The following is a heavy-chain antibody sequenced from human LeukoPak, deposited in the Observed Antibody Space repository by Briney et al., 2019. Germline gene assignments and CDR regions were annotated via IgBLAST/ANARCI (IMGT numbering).Heavy chain of an antibody. V-gene: IGHV4-4*07. J-gene: IGHJ4*02. CDR3: ARTFRSGYSYGYGFDY. CDR1: GGSISSYY. Sequence: SETLSLTCTVSGGSISSYYWSWIRQPAGKGLEWIGRIYTSGSTNYNPSLKSRVTMSVDTSKNQFSLKLSSVTAADTAVYYCARTFRSGYSYGYGFDYWGQGTLVTVSS. D-gene: IGHD5-18*01. CDR2: IYTSGST.